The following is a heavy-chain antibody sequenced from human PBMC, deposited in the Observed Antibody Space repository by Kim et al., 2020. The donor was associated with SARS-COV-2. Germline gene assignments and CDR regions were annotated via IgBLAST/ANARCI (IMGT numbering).Heavy chain of an antibody. D-gene: IGHD3-22*01. Sequence: SGPTLVNPTQTLTLTCTFSGFSLSTSGMCVSWIRQPPGKALEWLARIEWDDDKYYSTSLKTRLAISKDTSKNQVVLTMTNMDPVDTATYYCARTHFVSGNYERHYDYWGQGTVVTVSS. J-gene: IGHJ4*02. V-gene: IGHV2-70*11. CDR2: IEWDDDK. CDR1: GFSLSTSGMC. CDR3: ARTHFVSGNYERHYDY.